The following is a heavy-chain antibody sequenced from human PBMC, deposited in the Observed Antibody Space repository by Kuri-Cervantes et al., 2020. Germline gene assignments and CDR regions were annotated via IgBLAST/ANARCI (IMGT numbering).Heavy chain of an antibody. V-gene: IGHV3-21*01. CDR3: AKDRGVVVAASFDY. J-gene: IGHJ4*02. Sequence: GGSLRLSCAASGFTFSSYAMHWVRQAPGKGLEWVSSISTTGSHTYYADAMKGRFTISRDNAKNSLYLQMNSLRAEDTAVYYCAKDRGVVVAASFDYWGQGTLVTVSS. CDR1: GFTFSSYA. D-gene: IGHD2-15*01. CDR2: ISTTGSHT.